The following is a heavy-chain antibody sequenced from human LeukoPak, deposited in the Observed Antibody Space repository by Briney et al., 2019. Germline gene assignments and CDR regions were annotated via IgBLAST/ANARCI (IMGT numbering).Heavy chain of an antibody. V-gene: IGHV4-34*01. D-gene: IGHD2-15*01. J-gene: IGHJ4*02. CDR3: ARGRGYCSGGSCPYYFDY. CDR2: INHSGST. CDR1: GGSFSGCY. Sequence: SETLSLTCAVYGGSFSGCYWSWIRQPPGKGLEWIGEINHSGSTNYNPSLKSRVTISVDTSKNQFSLKLSSVTAADTAVYYCARGRGYCSGGSCPYYFDYWGQGTLVTVSS.